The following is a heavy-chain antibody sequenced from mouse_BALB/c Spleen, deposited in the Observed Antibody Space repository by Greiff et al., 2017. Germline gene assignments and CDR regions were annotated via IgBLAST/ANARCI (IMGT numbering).Heavy chain of an antibody. CDR1: GFNIKDYY. Sequence: EVQLQQSGAELVRSGASVKLSCTASGFNIKDYYMHWVKQRPEQGLEWIGWIDPENGDTEYAPKFQGKATMTADTSSNTAYLQLSSLTSEDTAVYYCPYDYDGGYAMDYWGQGTSVTVSS. J-gene: IGHJ4*01. V-gene: IGHV14-4*02. D-gene: IGHD2-4*01. CDR3: PYDYDGGYAMDY. CDR2: IDPENGDT.